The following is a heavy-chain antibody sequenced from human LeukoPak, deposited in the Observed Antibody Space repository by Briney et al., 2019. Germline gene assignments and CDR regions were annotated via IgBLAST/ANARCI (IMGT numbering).Heavy chain of an antibody. CDR1: GYPLTAYG. CDR2: ISAYNGNT. J-gene: IGHJ4*02. D-gene: IGHD3-10*01. CDR3: ARGSMVRGVIITTVDY. V-gene: IGHV1-18*01. Sequence: GASVKVSCKASGYPLTAYGITWVRQAPGHGLKWMGWISAYNGNTNYAQKLQGRVTMTTDTSTTTAYMELRSLRSDDTAVYYCARGSMVRGVIITTVDYWGQGTLVTVSS.